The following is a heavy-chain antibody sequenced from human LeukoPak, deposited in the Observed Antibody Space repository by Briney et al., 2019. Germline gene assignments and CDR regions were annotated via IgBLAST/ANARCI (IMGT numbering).Heavy chain of an antibody. D-gene: IGHD2-2*01. V-gene: IGHV1-2*02. Sequence: VASVKVSCKASGGTFSSYAISWVRQAPGQGLEWMGWINPNSGGTNYAQKFQGRVTMTRDTSISTAYMELSRLRSDDTAVYYCARTLSPASNPMSDYWGQGTLVTVSS. CDR3: ARTLSPASNPMSDY. J-gene: IGHJ4*02. CDR1: GGTFSSYA. CDR2: INPNSGGT.